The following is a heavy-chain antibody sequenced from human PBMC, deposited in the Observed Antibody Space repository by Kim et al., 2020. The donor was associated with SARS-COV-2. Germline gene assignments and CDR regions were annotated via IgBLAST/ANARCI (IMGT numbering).Heavy chain of an antibody. V-gene: IGHV4-31*03. J-gene: IGHJ3*02. CDR1: GGSISSGGYY. CDR2: IYYSGST. CDR3: ARVARITIFGVVNSAFDI. Sequence: SETLSLTCTVSGGSISSGGYYWSWIRQHPGKGLEWIGYIYYSGSTYYNPSLKNRVTISVDTSKNQFSLKLSSVTAADTAVYYCARVARITIFGVVNSAFDIWGQGTMVTVSS. D-gene: IGHD3-3*01.